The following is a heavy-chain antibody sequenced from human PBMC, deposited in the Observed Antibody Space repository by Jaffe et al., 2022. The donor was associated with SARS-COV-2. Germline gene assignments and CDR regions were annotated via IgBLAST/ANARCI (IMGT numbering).Heavy chain of an antibody. V-gene: IGHV3-30*04. CDR3: ARDLAVTAISNWFDP. D-gene: IGHD2-21*02. J-gene: IGHJ5*02. Sequence: QVQLVESGGGVVQPGRSLRLSCAASGFTFSSYAMHWVRQAPGKGLEWVAVISYDGSNKYYADSVKGRFTISRDNSKNTLYLQMNSLRAEDTAVYYCARDLAVTAISNWFDPWGQGTLVTVSS. CDR2: ISYDGSNK. CDR1: GFTFSSYA.